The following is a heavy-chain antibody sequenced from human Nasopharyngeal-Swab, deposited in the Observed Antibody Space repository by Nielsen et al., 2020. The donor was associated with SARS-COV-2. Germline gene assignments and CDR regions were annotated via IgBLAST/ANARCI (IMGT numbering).Heavy chain of an antibody. D-gene: IGHD3-10*01. Sequence: VRQAPGKGLEWVSGISGSGGSTYYTDSVKGRFTISRDNSKNTLYLQMNSLRAEDTAVYYCARHESGVRGVIINGVDYWGQGTLGTVSS. J-gene: IGHJ4*02. V-gene: IGHV3-23*01. CDR2: ISGSGGST. CDR3: ARHESGVRGVIINGVDY.